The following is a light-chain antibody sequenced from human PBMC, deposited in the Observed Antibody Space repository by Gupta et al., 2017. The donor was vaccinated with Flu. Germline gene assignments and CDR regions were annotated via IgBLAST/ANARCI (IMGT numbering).Light chain of an antibody. CDR3: QSYDSSLSAWV. J-gene: IGLJ1*01. V-gene: IGLV1-40*01. CDR2: ANT. Sequence: SSNIGAGYGVYWYHQLPGTAPKLLFFANTNRPSGVPGRFSDSKSGTSASLAITGLQAEDEADYYCQSYDSSLSAWVFGSGTKVTVL. CDR1: SSNIGAGYG.